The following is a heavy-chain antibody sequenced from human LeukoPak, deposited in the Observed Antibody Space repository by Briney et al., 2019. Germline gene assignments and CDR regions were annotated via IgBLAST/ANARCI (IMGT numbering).Heavy chain of an antibody. CDR3: ARLFTDENYYHYYMDV. V-gene: IGHV4-4*09. CDR2: IYTSGST. Sequence: SETLSLTCTVSGGSISSYYWSWIRQPPGKGLEWTGYIYTSGSTNYNPSLKSRVTISVDTSKNQFSLKLSSVTAADTAVYYCARLFTDENYYHYYMDVWGKGTTVTVSS. CDR1: GGSISSYY. D-gene: IGHD3-3*01. J-gene: IGHJ6*03.